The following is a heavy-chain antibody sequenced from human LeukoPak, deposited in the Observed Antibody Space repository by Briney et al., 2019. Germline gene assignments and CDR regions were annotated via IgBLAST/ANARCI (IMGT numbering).Heavy chain of an antibody. V-gene: IGHV4-39*01. J-gene: IGHJ4*02. CDR1: GGSISSSSYY. CDR3: ARHPFSSPFDY. CDR2: IYYSGST. Sequence: SETLSLTCTVSGGSISSSSYYWGWIRQPPGKGLEWIGSIYYSGSTYYNPSLKSRVTISVDTSKNQFSLKLSSVTAADTAVYFCARHPFSSPFDYWGQGTLVTVSS.